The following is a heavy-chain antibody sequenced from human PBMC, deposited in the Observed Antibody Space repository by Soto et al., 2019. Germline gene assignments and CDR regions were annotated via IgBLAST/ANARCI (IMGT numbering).Heavy chain of an antibody. D-gene: IGHD3-3*01. Sequence: GGSLRLSCAASGFTFSSYWMHWVRQAPGKGLVWVSRINSDGSSTSYADSVKGRFTISRDNAKNTLYLQMNSLRAEDTAVYYCARGTAGYDFWSGYTYWGQGTLVTVLL. CDR1: GFTFSSYW. J-gene: IGHJ4*02. CDR3: ARGTAGYDFWSGYTY. V-gene: IGHV3-74*01. CDR2: INSDGSST.